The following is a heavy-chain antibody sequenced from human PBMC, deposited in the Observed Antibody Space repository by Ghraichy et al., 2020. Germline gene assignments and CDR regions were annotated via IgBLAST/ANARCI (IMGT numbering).Heavy chain of an antibody. Sequence: LSLTCAVSGFTFSNAWMSWVRQAPGKGLEWVGRIKTKTDGGTTDYAAPVKDRFTISRDDSKNTLFLQMNSLKTEDTAVYYCTTYHVHYDSSGYYIAGAPEYLSQGTLVTVSS. CDR3: TTYHVHYDSSGYYIAGAPEY. J-gene: IGHJ4*02. CDR2: IKTKTDGGTT. CDR1: GFTFSNAW. D-gene: IGHD3-22*01. V-gene: IGHV3-15*01.